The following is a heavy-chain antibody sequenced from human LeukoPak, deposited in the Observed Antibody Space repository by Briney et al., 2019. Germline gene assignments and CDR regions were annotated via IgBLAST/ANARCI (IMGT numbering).Heavy chain of an antibody. CDR1: GFTFSIYW. J-gene: IGHJ4*02. Sequence: PGGSLRLSCAASGFTFSIYWMHWVRQAPGKGLMWVSRINTDGSSTRYADSVKGRFTISRDNAKNTVYLQMNSLRAEDTAVYYCARGGCSDGNCYSGGYWGQGTLVTVSS. CDR2: INTDGSST. D-gene: IGHD2-15*01. CDR3: ARGGCSDGNCYSGGY. V-gene: IGHV3-74*01.